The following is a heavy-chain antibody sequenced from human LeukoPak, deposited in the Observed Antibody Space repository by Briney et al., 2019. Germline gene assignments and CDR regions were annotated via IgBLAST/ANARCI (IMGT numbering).Heavy chain of an antibody. Sequence: GGSLRLSCAASGFTFSNHAMSWVRQAPGKGLEWVSGITGSGGSTFYADSVKGRFTISRDNSKDTVYLQMNSLTSEDTAVYYCAKLDCRGSSCYQFDCWGQGTLVTVS. CDR1: GFTFSNHA. J-gene: IGHJ4*02. D-gene: IGHD2-15*01. CDR3: AKLDCRGSSCYQFDC. V-gene: IGHV3-23*01. CDR2: ITGSGGST.